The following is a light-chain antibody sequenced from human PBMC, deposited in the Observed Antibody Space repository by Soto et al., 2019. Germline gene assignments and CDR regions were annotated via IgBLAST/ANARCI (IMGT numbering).Light chain of an antibody. V-gene: IGKV3-11*01. J-gene: IGKJ5*01. CDR1: QSVSSY. Sequence: EIVLTQSPGTLSLSPGERATLSCRASQSVSSYLAWYQQKPGQAPRLLIYDASNRATGIPARFSGSGAGTDFPLTISSLEPEDFAVYSCTSGSSTITFGQGTRLEI. CDR3: TSGSSTIT. CDR2: DAS.